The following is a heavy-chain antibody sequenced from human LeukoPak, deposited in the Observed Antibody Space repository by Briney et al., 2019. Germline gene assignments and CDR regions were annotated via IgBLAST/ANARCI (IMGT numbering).Heavy chain of an antibody. Sequence: SETLSLTCAVYGGSFSGYYWSWIRQPPGKGLEWIGEINHSGSTNYNPSLKSRVTISVDTSKNQFSPKLNSVTAADTAVYYCARGVGNFDPWGQGTLVTVSS. D-gene: IGHD4-23*01. CDR1: GGSFSGYY. CDR3: ARGVGNFDP. V-gene: IGHV4-34*01. CDR2: INHSGST. J-gene: IGHJ5*02.